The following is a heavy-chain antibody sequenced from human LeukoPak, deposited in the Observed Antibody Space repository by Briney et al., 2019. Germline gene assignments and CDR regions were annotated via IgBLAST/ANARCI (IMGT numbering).Heavy chain of an antibody. Sequence: PSETLSLTCTVSGGXISSDSWSWIRQPPGEGLEWIGYIYSRGNTDYNPSLKSRVTISVDTSTNQVSLKLNSVTAADTAVYYCARQYSNYFDYWGQGTLVTVSS. J-gene: IGHJ4*02. V-gene: IGHV4-59*01. D-gene: IGHD4-11*01. CDR3: ARQYSNYFDY. CDR1: GGXISSDS. CDR2: IYSRGNT.